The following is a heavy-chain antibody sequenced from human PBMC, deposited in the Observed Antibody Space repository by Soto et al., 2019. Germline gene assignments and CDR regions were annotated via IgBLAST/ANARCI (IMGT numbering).Heavy chain of an antibody. CDR2: INTGNGNT. Sequence: QVQLVQSGAEVKKPGASVKVSCKASGITSTTYAIHWVRQAPGQGLEWMGGINTGNGNTRYSQRFLGRVSLTTDTYASKASMDLSSLTSEDMAVYYCARAINGYVTWGQGTLITVSS. V-gene: IGHV1-3*04. J-gene: IGHJ5*02. CDR1: GITSTTYA. D-gene: IGHD5-12*01. CDR3: ARAINGYVT.